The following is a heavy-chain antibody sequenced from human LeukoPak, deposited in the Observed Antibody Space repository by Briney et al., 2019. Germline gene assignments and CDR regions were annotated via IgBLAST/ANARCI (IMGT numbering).Heavy chain of an antibody. J-gene: IGHJ4*02. V-gene: IGHV1-2*02. Sequence: ASVKVSCKASGYTFTGYYMHWVRQAPGQGLEWMGWINPNSGGTNYAQKFQGRVTMTRDTSISTAYMELSRLRSDDTAVYYCARTRGITMVRGHLDYWGQGTLVTVSS. CDR3: ARTRGITMVRGHLDY. D-gene: IGHD3-10*01. CDR2: INPNSGGT. CDR1: GYTFTGYY.